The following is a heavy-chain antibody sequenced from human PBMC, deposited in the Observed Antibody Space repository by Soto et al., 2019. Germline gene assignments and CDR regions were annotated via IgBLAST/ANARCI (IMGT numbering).Heavy chain of an antibody. CDR1: GGFLSRGSYY. CDR3: ARASAEVLRYLDWLSSHWFAP. CDR2: IYYSGST. D-gene: IGHD3-9*01. J-gene: IGHJ5*02. Sequence: SETLSLTYTVSGGFLSRGSYYWSWIRQPPGKGLEWIGYIYYSGSTNYNPSLKSRVTISVDTSKNQFSLKLSSVTGADTAVYYCARASAEVLRYLDWLSSHWFAPSARGTLVPGSS. V-gene: IGHV4-61*01.